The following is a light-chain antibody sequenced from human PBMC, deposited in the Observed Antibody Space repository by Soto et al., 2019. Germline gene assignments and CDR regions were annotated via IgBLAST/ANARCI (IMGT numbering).Light chain of an antibody. Sequence: EIVMTQSPATLSVSPGERATLSCRASESVSRDLGWYLQEPGQAPRLLFYGASTRATGIPDRFSGSGSGTDFTLTINSLQSEDFVVYYCQQYNQWPLTFGGGTKVEVK. J-gene: IGKJ4*01. CDR2: GAS. V-gene: IGKV3-15*01. CDR1: ESVSRD. CDR3: QQYNQWPLT.